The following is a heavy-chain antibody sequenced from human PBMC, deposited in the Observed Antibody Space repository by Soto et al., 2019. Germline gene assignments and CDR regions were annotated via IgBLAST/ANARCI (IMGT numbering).Heavy chain of an antibody. J-gene: IGHJ4*02. Sequence: SVKVSCKASGGTFSSYAISWVRQAPGQGLEWMGGIIPIFGTANYAQKFQGRVTITADESTSTAYMELSSLRSEDTAVYYCARPLSPYYDSSGYYYFDYWGQGTLVTVSS. V-gene: IGHV1-69*13. CDR2: IIPIFGTA. CDR1: GGTFSSYA. D-gene: IGHD3-22*01. CDR3: ARPLSPYYDSSGYYYFDY.